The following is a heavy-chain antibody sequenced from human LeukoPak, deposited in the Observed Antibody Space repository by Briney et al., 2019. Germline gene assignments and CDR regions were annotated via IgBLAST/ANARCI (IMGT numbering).Heavy chain of an antibody. CDR2: IWYDGSNK. J-gene: IGHJ1*01. V-gene: IGHV3-33*03. D-gene: IGHD2-21*02. CDR3: TSWGDTTAEYFQR. CDR1: GFTFSSYG. Sequence: GGSLRLSCAASGFTFSSYGMHWVRQAPGKGLEWVAVIWYDGSNKYYADSVKGRFTISRDNAQNSMYLQMNSLRVEDTAVYYCTSWGDTTAEYFQRWGQGTLVTVSS.